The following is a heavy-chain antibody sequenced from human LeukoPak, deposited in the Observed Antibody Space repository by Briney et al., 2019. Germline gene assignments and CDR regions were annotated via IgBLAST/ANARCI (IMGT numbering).Heavy chain of an antibody. D-gene: IGHD3-22*01. CDR2: ISPIFGTA. CDR1: GGTFSNYA. CDR3: ARGGYYDSSDMGSAFDI. V-gene: IGHV1-69*13. J-gene: IGHJ3*02. Sequence: ASVKVSCKASGGTFSNYAISWVRQAPGQRLEWMGGISPIFGTADYAQKFQGRVTITADESTSTAYMELSSLRSEDTAVYYCARGGYYDSSDMGSAFDIWGQGTLVTVSS.